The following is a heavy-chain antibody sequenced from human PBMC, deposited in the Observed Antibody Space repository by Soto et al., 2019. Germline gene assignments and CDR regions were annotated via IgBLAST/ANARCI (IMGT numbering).Heavy chain of an antibody. V-gene: IGHV3-48*02. D-gene: IGHD3-22*01. Sequence: PGGSLRLSCAASGFTFSSYGMHWVRQAPGKGLEWVSYIWNNRSNIYYADSVKGRFTISRDNAKNSLYLQMNSLRDEDTAVYYCARHDDSLDYWGPGTLVTVSS. J-gene: IGHJ4*02. CDR2: IWNNRSNI. CDR3: ARHDDSLDY. CDR1: GFTFSSYG.